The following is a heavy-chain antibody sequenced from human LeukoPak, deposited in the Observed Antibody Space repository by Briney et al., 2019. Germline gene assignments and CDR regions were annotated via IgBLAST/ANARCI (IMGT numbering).Heavy chain of an antibody. CDR3: ARQYYYDSSGYYYNWYFDL. CDR1: GGSISSYY. CDR2: IYYSGST. Sequence: PSETLSLTCTVSGGSISSYYWSWIRQPPGKGLEWIGYIYYSGSTNYNPSLKSRVTISVDTSKNQFSLKLSSVTAADTAVYYCARQYYYDSSGYYYNWYFDLWGRGTLVTVSS. V-gene: IGHV4-59*08. J-gene: IGHJ2*01. D-gene: IGHD3-22*01.